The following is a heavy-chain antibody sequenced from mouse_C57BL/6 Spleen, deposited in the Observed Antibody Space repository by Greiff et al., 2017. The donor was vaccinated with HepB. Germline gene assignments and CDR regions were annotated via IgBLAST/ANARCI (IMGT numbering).Heavy chain of an antibody. CDR3: ARYDYGSSYQGNWYFDV. J-gene: IGHJ1*03. Sequence: VQLQQPGAELVMPGASVKLSCKASGYTFTSYWMHWVKQRPGQGLEWIGEIDPSDSYTIYNQKFKGKSTLTVDKSSSTAHMQLSSLTSEDSAVYYCARYDYGSSYQGNWYFDVWGTGTTVTVSS. D-gene: IGHD1-1*01. V-gene: IGHV1-69*01. CDR2: IDPSDSYT. CDR1: GYTFTSYW.